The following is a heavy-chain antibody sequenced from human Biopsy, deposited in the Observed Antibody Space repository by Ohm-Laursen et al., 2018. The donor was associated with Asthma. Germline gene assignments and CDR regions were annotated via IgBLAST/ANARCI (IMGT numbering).Heavy chain of an antibody. CDR1: GCTFTSYY. D-gene: IGHD1-7*01. CDR2: INPSGGST. CDR3: ARRGITGTTLDY. V-gene: IGHV1-46*01. Sequence: ATVKISCKASGCTFTSYYMHWVRQAPGQGLEWMGIINPSGGSTSYAQKFQGRVTMTRDTSTSTVYMELSSLRSEDTAVYYCARRGITGTTLDYWGQGTLVTVSS. J-gene: IGHJ4*02.